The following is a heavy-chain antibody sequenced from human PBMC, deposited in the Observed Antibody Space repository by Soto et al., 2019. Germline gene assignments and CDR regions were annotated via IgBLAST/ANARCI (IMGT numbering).Heavy chain of an antibody. CDR3: ARDRTSTLVDRYYSMDV. J-gene: IGHJ6*04. V-gene: IGHV1-69*01. CDR1: GGTFSNYG. CDR2: IIPMFGTS. Sequence: QVQLVQSGAEVKKPGSSVKVSCKASGGTFSNYGISWVRQAPGQGLEWRGGIIPMFGTSYYAQKFQGRVTITADASTSTAYMELSSLRSEDTAVYYCARDRTSTLVDRYYSMDVWGKGTTVTVSS. D-gene: IGHD1-26*01.